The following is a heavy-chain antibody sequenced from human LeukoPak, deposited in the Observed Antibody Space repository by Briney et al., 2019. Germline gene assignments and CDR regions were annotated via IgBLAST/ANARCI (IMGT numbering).Heavy chain of an antibody. CDR3: ARDSKHQFSGVENCSSTSCFLYYYMDV. J-gene: IGHJ6*03. V-gene: IGHV4-31*03. D-gene: IGHD2-2*01. CDR1: GGSISSGGYY. CDR2: IYYSGST. Sequence: PSQTLSLACTVSGGSISSGGYYWSWIRQHPGKGLEWIGYIYYSGSTYYNPSLKGRVTISVDTSKNQFSLKLSSVTAADTAVYYCARDSKHQFSGVENCSSTSCFLYYYMDVWGKGTTVTVSS.